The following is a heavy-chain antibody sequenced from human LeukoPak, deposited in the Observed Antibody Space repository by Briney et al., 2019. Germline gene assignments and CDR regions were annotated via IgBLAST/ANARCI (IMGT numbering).Heavy chain of an antibody. CDR1: GGSISSNGYY. D-gene: IGHD1-26*01. CDR3: ARVRGSCFDY. CDR2: IYYSGST. V-gene: IGHV4-39*07. J-gene: IGHJ4*02. Sequence: PSETLSLTCSVSGGSISSNGYYWGWIRQPPGKGLEWIGSIYYSGSTFDNPSLKSRVTISVDKSRNQFSLKLSSVTAADTAVYYCARVRGSCFDYLGQGTLVTVSS.